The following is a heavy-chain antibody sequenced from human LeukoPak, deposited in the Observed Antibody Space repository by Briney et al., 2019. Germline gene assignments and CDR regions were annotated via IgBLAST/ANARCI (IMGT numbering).Heavy chain of an antibody. D-gene: IGHD3-22*01. CDR3: TTLGYSGYAFNC. J-gene: IGHJ4*02. Sequence: GGSLRLSCAASGFIFSNVWMTWVRQAPGKGLEWVGRIKSKTHGGTMDYAAPVKGRFTISRDDSKSTLFLQVNDLKTEDTAMYYCTTLGYSGYAFNCWGRGTLVTVSS. CDR1: GFIFSNVW. CDR2: IKSKTHGGTM. V-gene: IGHV3-15*01.